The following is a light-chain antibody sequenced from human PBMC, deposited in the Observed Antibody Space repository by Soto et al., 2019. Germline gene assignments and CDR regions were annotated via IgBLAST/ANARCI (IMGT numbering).Light chain of an antibody. V-gene: IGLV2-14*01. J-gene: IGLJ2*01. CDR3: SSYRTGSRV. CDR2: EVS. CDR1: NNDVGAYTY. Sequence: QSVLTQPRSVSGSPGQSVTISCTGTNNDVGAYTYVSWYQQHPGKAPRLIIYEVSERPSGVSNRFSGSKSGNTASLVISGLQAEDEADYYCSSYRTGSRVFGGGTKLTVL.